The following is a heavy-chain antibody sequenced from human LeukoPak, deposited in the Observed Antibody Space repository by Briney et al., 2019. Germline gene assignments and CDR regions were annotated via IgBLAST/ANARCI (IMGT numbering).Heavy chain of an antibody. CDR2: IYHSGST. V-gene: IGHV4-4*02. CDR3: ARDSRGGGPDFDY. J-gene: IGHJ4*02. Sequence: PSETLSLTCAVSGGSISSSNWWSWVRQPPGKGLEWIGEIYHSGSTNYNPSLKSRVTISVDKPKNQFSLKLSSVTAADTAIYYCARDSRGGGPDFDYWGQGTLATVSS. CDR1: GGSISSSNW. D-gene: IGHD3-16*01.